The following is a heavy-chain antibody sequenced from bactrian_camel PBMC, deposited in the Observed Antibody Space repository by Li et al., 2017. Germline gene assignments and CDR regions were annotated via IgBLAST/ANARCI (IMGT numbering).Heavy chain of an antibody. D-gene: IGHD5*01. Sequence: DVQLVESGGDLVQPGGSLRLSCSVSGFTFRSYAMSWVRQAPGKGLEWVTTIESSGDSTYYTDSVKGRFAISRDNAKNTVYLQLNSLKSEDTAMYYCTNHNAGFEYWGQGTQVTVS. CDR2: IESSGDST. CDR3: TNHNAGFEY. V-gene: IGHV3S40*01. J-gene: IGHJ4*01. CDR1: GFTFRSYA.